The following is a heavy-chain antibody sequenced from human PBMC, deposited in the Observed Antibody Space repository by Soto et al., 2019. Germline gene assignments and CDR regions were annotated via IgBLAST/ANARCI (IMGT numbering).Heavy chain of an antibody. CDR1: GGSISSSSYY. V-gene: IGHV4-39*01. CDR2: IYYSGSA. CDR3: ARHVWDGYSDFDY. J-gene: IGHJ4*02. Sequence: SETLSLTCTVSGGSISSSSYYWGWIRQPPGKGLEWIGSIYYSGSAYYNPSLKSRVTISVDTSKNQFSLKLNSVTAADTAVYYCARHVWDGYSDFDYWGQGTLVTVSS. D-gene: IGHD5-18*01.